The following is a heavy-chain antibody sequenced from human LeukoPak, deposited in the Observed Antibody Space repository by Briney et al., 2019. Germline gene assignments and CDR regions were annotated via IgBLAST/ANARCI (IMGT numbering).Heavy chain of an antibody. D-gene: IGHD3-10*01. CDR2: IYYSGST. CDR1: GGSISSSSYY. J-gene: IGHJ4*02. V-gene: IGHV4-39*01. Sequence: SETLSLTCTGSGGSISSSSYYWGWIRQPPGKGLEWIGSIYYSGSTYYNPSLKSRVTISVDTSKNQFSLKLSSVTAADTAVYYCARPGITSIDYWGQGTLVTVSS. CDR3: ARPGITSIDY.